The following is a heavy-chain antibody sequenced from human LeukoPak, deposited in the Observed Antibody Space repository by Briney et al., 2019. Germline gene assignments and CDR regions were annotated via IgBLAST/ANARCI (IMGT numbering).Heavy chain of an antibody. CDR1: GGSISSYY. D-gene: IGHD3-16*01. CDR3: ARHITFGEPTPDAFDI. CDR2: INHSGST. V-gene: IGHV4-34*01. J-gene: IGHJ3*02. Sequence: SETLSLTCTVSGGSISSYYWSWIRQPPGKGLEWIGEINHSGSTNYNPSLKSRVTIPVDTSKNQFSLKLSSVTAADTAVYYCARHITFGEPTPDAFDIWGQGTMVTVSS.